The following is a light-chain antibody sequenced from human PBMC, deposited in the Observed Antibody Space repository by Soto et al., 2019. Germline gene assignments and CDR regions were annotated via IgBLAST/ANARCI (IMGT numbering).Light chain of an antibody. V-gene: IGKV1-9*01. Sequence: IQLTQSPSFLSASVGDRVTITCRASQGISSYLAWYQQKPGKAHKLLIYAASTLKSGVPSRFSGGGSGTEFTLTISSLQPEDFATYYCQQVNVYPSTFGGGTKVDI. CDR1: QGISSY. CDR3: QQVNVYPST. CDR2: AAS. J-gene: IGKJ4*01.